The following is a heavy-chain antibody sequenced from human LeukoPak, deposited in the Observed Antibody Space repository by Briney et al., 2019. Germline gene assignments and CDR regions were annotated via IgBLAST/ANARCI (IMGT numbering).Heavy chain of an antibody. Sequence: SETLSLTCTVSGGSISSYYWSWIRQPPGKGLEWIGYIYYSGSTNYNPSLKSRVTISVDTSKNQFSLKLSSVTAADTAVYYCARRYRPSSFQHWGQGTLVTVSS. CDR3: ARRYRPSSFQH. V-gene: IGHV4-59*08. J-gene: IGHJ1*01. CDR2: IYYSGST. CDR1: GGSISSYY. D-gene: IGHD1-14*01.